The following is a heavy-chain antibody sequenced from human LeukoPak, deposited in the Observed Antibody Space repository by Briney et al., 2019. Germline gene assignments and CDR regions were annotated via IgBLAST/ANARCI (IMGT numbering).Heavy chain of an antibody. V-gene: IGHV4-61*02. D-gene: IGHD6-13*01. CDR3: ARGGSSWYSDWFDP. CDR1: GGSISSGSYY. Sequence: PSQTLSLTCTVSGGSISSGSYYWSWIRQPAGKGLEWIGRIYTSGSTNYNPSLKGRVTISVDTSKNQFSLKLSSVTAADTAVYYCARGGSSWYSDWFDPWGQGTLVTVSS. J-gene: IGHJ5*02. CDR2: IYTSGST.